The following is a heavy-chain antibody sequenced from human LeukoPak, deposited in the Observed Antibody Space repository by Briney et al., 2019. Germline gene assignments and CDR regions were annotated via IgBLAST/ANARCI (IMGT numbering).Heavy chain of an antibody. D-gene: IGHD3-10*01. V-gene: IGHV5-10-1*01. CDR3: ARLGDYGSGSYYALDY. CDR1: GYSFNSYW. Sequence: GASLKISCKGSGYSFNSYWISWVRQMPGKGLEWMGRIDPSDSYTTYSPSFQGHVTISADKSISTAYLQWSSLKASDTAMYYCARLGDYGSGSYYALDYWCQGTLVTVSA. CDR2: IDPSDSYT. J-gene: IGHJ4*02.